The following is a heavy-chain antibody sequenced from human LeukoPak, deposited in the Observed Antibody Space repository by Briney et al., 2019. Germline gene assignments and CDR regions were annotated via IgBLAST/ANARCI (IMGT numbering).Heavy chain of an antibody. D-gene: IGHD3-22*01. CDR2: ISCSGSTI. J-gene: IGHJ4*02. V-gene: IGHV3-11*01. Sequence: GGSLRLSCAASGFTFSDYYMSWIRQAPGKGLEWVSYISCSGSTIYYADSVKGRFTISRDNAKNSLYLQMNSLRAEDTAVYYCARVEHYYDSSGYHFDYWGQGTLVTVSS. CDR3: ARVEHYYDSSGYHFDY. CDR1: GFTFSDYY.